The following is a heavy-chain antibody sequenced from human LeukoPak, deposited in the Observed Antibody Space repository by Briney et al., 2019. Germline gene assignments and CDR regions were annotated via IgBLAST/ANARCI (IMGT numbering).Heavy chain of an antibody. CDR2: IYPFDSDT. D-gene: IGHD5-12*01. Sequence: AGESLKISCKGSGYSFTSYWIGWVRQMPGKGLEWMGFIYPFDSDTRYSPSFQGQVTISADKSISTAYLQWSSLKASDTAMYFCARRGVYSGYDEAFDIWGQGTMVTVS. J-gene: IGHJ3*02. CDR3: ARRGVYSGYDEAFDI. CDR1: GYSFTSYW. V-gene: IGHV5-51*01.